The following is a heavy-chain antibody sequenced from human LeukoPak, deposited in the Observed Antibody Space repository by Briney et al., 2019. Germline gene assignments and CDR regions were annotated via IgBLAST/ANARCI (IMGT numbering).Heavy chain of an antibody. CDR1: GGTFSSYA. CDR3: ARGAKRGYSYGLTFTEYFQH. J-gene: IGHJ1*01. CDR2: IIPIFGTA. D-gene: IGHD5-18*01. V-gene: IGHV1-69*13. Sequence: SVKVSCKASGGTFSSYAIGWVRQAPGQGLEWMGGIIPIFGTANYAQKFQGRVTITADESTSTAYMELSSLRSEDTAVYYCARGAKRGYSYGLTFTEYFQHWGQGTLVTVSS.